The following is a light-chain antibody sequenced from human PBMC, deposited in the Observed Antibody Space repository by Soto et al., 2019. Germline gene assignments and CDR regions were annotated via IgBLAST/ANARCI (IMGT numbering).Light chain of an antibody. CDR2: GAS. CDR3: QQYGSSPLT. CDR1: QTVRNNY. V-gene: IGKV3-20*01. Sequence: EFVLPQSPGTLSLAPGERAPLSCRASQTVRNNYLAWYQQKPGQAPRLLIYGASSRATGIPDRFSGGGSGTDFTLTISGLEPEDFAVYYCQQYGSSPLTFGGGTKVDIK. J-gene: IGKJ4*01.